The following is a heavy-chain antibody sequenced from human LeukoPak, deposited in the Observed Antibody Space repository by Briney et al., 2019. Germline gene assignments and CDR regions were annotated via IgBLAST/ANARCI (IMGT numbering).Heavy chain of an antibody. Sequence: GGSLRLSCAASGFTFSSYSMNWVRQAPGKGLEWVSSISSSSSYIYYADSVKGRFTISRDNSKNTLYLQMNSLRAEDTAVYYCAKGQLYSSSWYDWFDPWGQGTLVTVSS. CDR3: AKGQLYSSSWYDWFDP. CDR2: ISSSSSYI. V-gene: IGHV3-21*01. D-gene: IGHD6-13*01. CDR1: GFTFSSYS. J-gene: IGHJ5*02.